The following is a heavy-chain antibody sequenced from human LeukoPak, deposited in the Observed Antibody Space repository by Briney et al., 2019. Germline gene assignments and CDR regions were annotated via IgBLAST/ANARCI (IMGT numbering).Heavy chain of an antibody. CDR2: IYYSGST. Sequence: SETLSLTCTVSGGSISSGGYYWNWIRQHPGKGLEWIGYIYYSGSTYYNPSLKSRVTISVDTSKNQFSLKLSSVTAADTAVYYCARVQAAAGYFDYWGQGTLVTVSS. CDR1: GGSISSGGYY. J-gene: IGHJ4*02. V-gene: IGHV4-31*03. CDR3: ARVQAAAGYFDY. D-gene: IGHD6-13*01.